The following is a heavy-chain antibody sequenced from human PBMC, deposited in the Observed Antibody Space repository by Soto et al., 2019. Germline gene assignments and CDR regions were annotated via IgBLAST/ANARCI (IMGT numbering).Heavy chain of an antibody. D-gene: IGHD4-4*01. CDR1: GGTFSSYT. CDR3: ASSSRAGVTHLDS. J-gene: IGHJ4*02. CDR2: IIPILGIA. V-gene: IGHV1-69*02. Sequence: QVQLVQSGAEVKQPGSSVKVSCKASGGTFSSYTISWVRQAPGQGLEWMGRIIPILGIANYAQKFQGRVTITADKSTSKAYMELRSLRSEDTAVYYCASSSRAGVTHLDSWGQGTLVTVSS.